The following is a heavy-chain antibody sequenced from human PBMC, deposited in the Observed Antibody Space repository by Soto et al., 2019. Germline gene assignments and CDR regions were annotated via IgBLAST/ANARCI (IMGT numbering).Heavy chain of an antibody. V-gene: IGHV3-21*01. CDR3: ARALAAASILYYFDY. CDR2: ISSSSSYI. Sequence: VGSLRLSCAASGFTFSSYTMNWVRQAPGKGLEWVSSISSSSSYIYYADSVKGRFTISRDNAKNSLYLQMNSLRAEDTAVYYCARALAAASILYYFDYWGQGTLVTVSS. J-gene: IGHJ4*02. D-gene: IGHD6-13*01. CDR1: GFTFSSYT.